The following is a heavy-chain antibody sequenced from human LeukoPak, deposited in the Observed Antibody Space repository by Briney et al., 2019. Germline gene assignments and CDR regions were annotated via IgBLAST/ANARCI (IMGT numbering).Heavy chain of an antibody. CDR2: INPNSGNT. D-gene: IGHD1-1*01. V-gene: IGHV1-8*01. CDR1: GYTFASYD. CDR3: ARTSTGTRGGYDV. J-gene: IGHJ4*02. Sequence: ASVKVSCKASGYTFASYDINWVRQASGQGLEWMGWINPNSGNTGFTQKFQGRVTVTRSTSISTAYMELSSLTSDDTAVYYCARTSTGTRGGYDVWGQGTLVTVSS.